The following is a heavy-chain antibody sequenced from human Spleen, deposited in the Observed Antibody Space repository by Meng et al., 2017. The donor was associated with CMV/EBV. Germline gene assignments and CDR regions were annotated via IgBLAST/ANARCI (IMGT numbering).Heavy chain of an antibody. CDR2: ISLSSAYI. V-gene: IGHV3-11*03. CDR3: VRRQSVSAFDV. D-gene: IGHD3-3*01. J-gene: IGHJ3*01. CDR1: EFTFSDYY. Sequence: GGSLRLSCAASEFTFSDYYMSWIRQAPGKGLEWISSISLSSAYIEYADSLKGRFTISRDNAKNSLYLQMDSLRAEDTAVYYCVRRQSVSAFDVWGQGTMVTVSS.